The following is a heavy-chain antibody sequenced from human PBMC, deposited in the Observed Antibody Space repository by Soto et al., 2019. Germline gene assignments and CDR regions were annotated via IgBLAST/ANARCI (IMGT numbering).Heavy chain of an antibody. Sequence: GESLKISCKGSGYSFTSYWISWVRQMPGKVLEWMGRIDPSDSYANYSPSFQGHVTISADKSISTAYLQWSSLKASDTAMYYCARQPKRLRLGELSLFYFDYWGQGXLVTVYS. J-gene: IGHJ4*02. CDR2: IDPSDSYA. CDR1: GYSFTSYW. CDR3: ARQPKRLRLGELSLFYFDY. V-gene: IGHV5-10-1*01. D-gene: IGHD3-16*02.